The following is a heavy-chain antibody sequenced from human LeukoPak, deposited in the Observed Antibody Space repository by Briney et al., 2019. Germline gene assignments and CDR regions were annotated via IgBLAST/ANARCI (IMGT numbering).Heavy chain of an antibody. CDR2: VIPIFGTA. D-gene: IGHD5-18*01. J-gene: IGHJ4*02. Sequence: SVKVSCKASGGTFSSYAISWVRQAPGQGLEWMGGVIPIFGTANYAQKFQGRVTITTDESTSTAYMELSSLRSEDTAVYYCARGLAAMAIFDYWGQGTLVTVSS. CDR1: GGTFSSYA. CDR3: ARGLAAMAIFDY. V-gene: IGHV1-69*05.